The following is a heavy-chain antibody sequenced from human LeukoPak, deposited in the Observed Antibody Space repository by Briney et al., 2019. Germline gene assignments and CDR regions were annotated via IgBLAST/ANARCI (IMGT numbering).Heavy chain of an antibody. CDR1: GGSISSSNW. D-gene: IGHD2-15*01. CDR2: IYHSGST. CDR3: ARGPNCSGGSCPHGGFDY. V-gene: IGHV4-4*02. J-gene: IGHJ4*02. Sequence: PSGTLSLTCAVSGGSISSSNWWSWVRQPPGKGLEWIGEIYHSGSTNYNPSLKSRVTISVDKSKNQFSLKLSSVTAADTAVYYCARGPNCSGGSCPHGGFDYWGQGTLVTVSS.